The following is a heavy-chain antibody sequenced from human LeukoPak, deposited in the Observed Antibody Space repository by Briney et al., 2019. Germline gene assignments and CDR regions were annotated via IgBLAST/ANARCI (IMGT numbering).Heavy chain of an antibody. CDR1: GGSISSGDYY. CDR2: IYHSGST. Sequence: PSETLSLTCTVSGGSISSGDYYWSWVRQPPGKGLEWIGEIYHSGSTYSNPSLQSRFTISVDKSKNHFSLKLTSVTAADTAVYYCARTSAEYSNSWIDSWGQGTLVIVSS. V-gene: IGHV4-39*07. D-gene: IGHD6-6*01. CDR3: ARTSAEYSNSWIDS. J-gene: IGHJ5*01.